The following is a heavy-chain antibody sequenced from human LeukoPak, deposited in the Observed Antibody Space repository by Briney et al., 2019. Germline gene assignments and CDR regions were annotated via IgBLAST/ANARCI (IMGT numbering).Heavy chain of an antibody. CDR2: IYYSGST. V-gene: IGHV4-39*01. Sequence: KSSETLSLTCTVSGGSISSSSYYWGWIRQPPGKGLEWIGSIYYSGSTYYNPSLKSRVTISVDTSKNQFSLKLSSVTAADTAWYYWARRLEWEPVIFDYWGQGTLVTVSS. D-gene: IGHD1-26*01. J-gene: IGHJ4*02. CDR1: GGSISSSSYY. CDR3: ARRLEWEPVIFDY.